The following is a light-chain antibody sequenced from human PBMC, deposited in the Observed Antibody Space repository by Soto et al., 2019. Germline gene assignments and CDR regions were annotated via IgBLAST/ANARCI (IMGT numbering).Light chain of an antibody. J-gene: IGLJ2*01. CDR1: SSDVGGYNY. V-gene: IGLV2-8*01. CDR2: EVT. Sequence: QSALTQPPSASGSPGQSVTISCTGTSSDVGGYNYVSWYQQHPGKVPKLMIYEVTKRPSGVPDRFAGSKSGNTASLTVSGLQTEDEADYYCSSYAGSNSVLFGGGTKLTVL. CDR3: SSYAGSNSVL.